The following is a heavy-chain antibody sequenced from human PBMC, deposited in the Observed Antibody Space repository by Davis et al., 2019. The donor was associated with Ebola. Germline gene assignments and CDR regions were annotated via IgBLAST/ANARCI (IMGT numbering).Heavy chain of an antibody. CDR2: IYAGDSDT. CDR3: ARRGRSSSWYPFDY. V-gene: IGHV5-51*01. D-gene: IGHD6-13*01. J-gene: IGHJ4*02. CDR1: GYSFTSYW. Sequence: PGGSLRLSCKGSGYSFTSYWIGWVRQMPGKGLEWMGIIYAGDSDTRYSPSFQGQVTISADKSISTAYLQWSSLKASDTAMYYCARRGRSSSWYPFDYWGQGTLVTVSS.